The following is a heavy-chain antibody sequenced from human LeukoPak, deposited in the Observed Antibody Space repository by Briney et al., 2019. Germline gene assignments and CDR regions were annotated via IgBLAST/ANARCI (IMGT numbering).Heavy chain of an antibody. CDR2: IKQDGSEK. D-gene: IGHD6-19*01. Sequence: GGSLRLSCAASGFTFSSYWMSWDRQAPGKGLEWVANIKQDGSEKYYVDSVKGRFTISRDNAKNSLYLQMNSLRAEDTAVYYCARDLHSSGWYSDYWGQGTLVTVSS. CDR1: GFTFSSYW. CDR3: ARDLHSSGWYSDY. V-gene: IGHV3-7*03. J-gene: IGHJ4*02.